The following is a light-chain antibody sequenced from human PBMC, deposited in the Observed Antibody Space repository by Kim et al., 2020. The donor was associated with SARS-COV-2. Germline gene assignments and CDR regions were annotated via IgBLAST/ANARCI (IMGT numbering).Light chain of an antibody. J-gene: IGKJ1*01. V-gene: IGKV1-39*01. Sequence: ASVGDRVTLHCRASKSISTLLNWYQQKPGKAPKPLMYDASTLQSGVPSRFSGGGSGTDFTLTISSLQPEDFATYYCQQIYNAPQTFGQGTKVDIQ. CDR3: QQIYNAPQT. CDR2: DAS. CDR1: KSISTL.